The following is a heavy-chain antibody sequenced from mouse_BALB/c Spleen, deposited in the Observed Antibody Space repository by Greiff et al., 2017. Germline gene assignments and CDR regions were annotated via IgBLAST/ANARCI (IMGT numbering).Heavy chain of an antibody. V-gene: IGHV1S81*02. Sequence: QVQLQQSGAELVKPGASVKLSCKASGYTFTSYYMYWVKQRPGQGLEWIGEINPSNGGTNFNEKFKSKATLTVDKSSSTAYMQLSSLTSEDSAVYYCTRRGRGYYAMDYWGQGTSVTVSS. CDR3: TRRGRGYYAMDY. J-gene: IGHJ4*01. CDR1: GYTFTSYY. CDR2: INPSNGGT. D-gene: IGHD6-1*01.